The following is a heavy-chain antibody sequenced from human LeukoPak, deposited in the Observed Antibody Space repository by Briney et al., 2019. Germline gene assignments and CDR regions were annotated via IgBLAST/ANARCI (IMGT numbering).Heavy chain of an antibody. J-gene: IGHJ6*03. D-gene: IGHD6-13*01. V-gene: IGHV1-18*01. CDR2: INAYNGNT. CDR1: GGPFSTYP. Sequence: ASVKVSCKASGGPFSTYPISWVRQAPGQGLEWMGWINAYNGNTDYAQRVQGRVTMTTDTSTSTAYMELRSLRSDDTAVYYCARDRHIAAAVYYYYMDVWGKGTPVTVSS. CDR3: ARDRHIAAAVYYYYMDV.